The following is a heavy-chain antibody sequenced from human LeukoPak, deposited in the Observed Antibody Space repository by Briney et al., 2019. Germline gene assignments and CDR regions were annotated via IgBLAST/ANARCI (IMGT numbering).Heavy chain of an antibody. CDR3: ARTTVVTAIRWNYFDY. CDR1: GGSVTSDY. V-gene: IGHV4-59*02. D-gene: IGHD2-21*02. Sequence: PSETLSLTCSVSGGSVTSDYWSWVRQSPGKGLEWIGYIYYRGSTNYNPSLKSRATISVDTSKNQISLKLRSVTAADTAVYYCARTTVVTAIRWNYFDYWGQGTLVTVSS. CDR2: IYYRGST. J-gene: IGHJ4*02.